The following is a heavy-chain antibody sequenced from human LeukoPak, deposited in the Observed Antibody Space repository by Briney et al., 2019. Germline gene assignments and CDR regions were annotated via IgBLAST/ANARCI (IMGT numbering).Heavy chain of an antibody. CDR1: GFIFTPYE. D-gene: IGHD4-23*01. J-gene: IGHJ4*02. CDR2: ISRSSSYI. Sequence: GGSLRLSCAASGFIFTPYEMNWVRQAPGKGLEWVSSISRSSSYIYYADSMKGRFTISRDNANNSLFLQMNSLRAEDTAVYYCARGGVSVGGNFDYWGQGTLVTVSS. CDR3: ARGGVSVGGNFDY. V-gene: IGHV3-21*01.